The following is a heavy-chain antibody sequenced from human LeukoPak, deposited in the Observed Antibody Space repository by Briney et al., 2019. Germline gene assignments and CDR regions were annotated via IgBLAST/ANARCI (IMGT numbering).Heavy chain of an antibody. D-gene: IGHD4-23*01. J-gene: IGHJ4*02. V-gene: IGHV4-59*01. Sequence: PSETLSLTCTVSGGSISSYYWSWIRQPPGKGLEWIGYIYYSGSTNYNPSLKSRVTISVDTSKNQFSLKLSSVTAADTAVYYCAGMTTVVYNMDYWGQGTLVTVSS. CDR1: GGSISSYY. CDR3: AGMTTVVYNMDY. CDR2: IYYSGST.